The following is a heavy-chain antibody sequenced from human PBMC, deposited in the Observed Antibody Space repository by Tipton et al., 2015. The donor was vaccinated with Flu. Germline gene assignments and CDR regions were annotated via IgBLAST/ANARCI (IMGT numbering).Heavy chain of an antibody. Sequence: SLRLSCAASGFKFDDYAMHWVRQAPGKGLEWVSGITWNSDSIHFADFVEGRFTISRDNAKNSLYLQMNSLRPEDTAFYYCVKEGYDNTGYYYLDNWGQGTLVTVSS. J-gene: IGHJ4*02. V-gene: IGHV3-9*01. CDR3: VKEGYDNTGYYYLDN. CDR1: GFKFDDYA. D-gene: IGHD3-22*01. CDR2: ITWNSDSI.